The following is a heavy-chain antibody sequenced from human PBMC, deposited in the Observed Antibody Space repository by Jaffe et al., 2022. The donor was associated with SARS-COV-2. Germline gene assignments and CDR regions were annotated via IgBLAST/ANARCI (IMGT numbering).Heavy chain of an antibody. J-gene: IGHJ4*02. D-gene: IGHD1-26*01. Sequence: QVQLQESGPGLVKPSQTLSLTCTVSGGSISSGSYYWSWIRQPAGKGLEWIGRIYTSGSTNYNPSLKSRVTISVDTSKNQFSLKLSSVTAADTAVYYCARGIRSGSYGDWGQGTLVTVSS. V-gene: IGHV4-61*02. CDR3: ARGIRSGSYGD. CDR2: IYTSGST. CDR1: GGSISSGSYY.